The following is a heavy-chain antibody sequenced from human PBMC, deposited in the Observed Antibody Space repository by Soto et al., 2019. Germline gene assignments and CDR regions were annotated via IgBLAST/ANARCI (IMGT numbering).Heavy chain of an antibody. J-gene: IGHJ5*02. CDR3: ARSNYYDFWSGYYNWFDP. CDR2: ISAYNGNT. D-gene: IGHD3-3*01. CDR1: GYTFTSYG. V-gene: IGHV1-18*04. Sequence: SAKVSFKSSGYTFTSYGISWVRQAPGQGLEWMGWISAYNGNTNYAQKLQGRVTMTTDTSTSTAYMELRSLRSDDTAVYYCARSNYYDFWSGYYNWFDPWGQGTLVTVSS.